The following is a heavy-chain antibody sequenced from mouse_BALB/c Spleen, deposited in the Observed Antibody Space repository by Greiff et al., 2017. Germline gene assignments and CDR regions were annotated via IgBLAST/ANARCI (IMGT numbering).Heavy chain of an antibody. D-gene: IGHD1-1*01. V-gene: IGHV5-9-4*01. CDR1: GFTFSSYA. J-gene: IGHJ2*01. CDR2: ISSGGSYT. CDR3: AREVITTVAHYFDY. Sequence: EVMLVESGGGLVKPGGSLKLSCAASGFTFSSYAMSWVRQSPEKRLEWVAEISSGGSYTYYPDTVTGRFTISRDNAKNTLYLEMSSLRSEDTAMYYCAREVITTVAHYFDYWGQGTTLTVSS.